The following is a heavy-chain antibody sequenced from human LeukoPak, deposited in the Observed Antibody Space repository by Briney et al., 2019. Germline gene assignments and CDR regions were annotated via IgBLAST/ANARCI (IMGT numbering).Heavy chain of an antibody. Sequence: SETLSLTCTVSGGSISSYYWSWIRQPPGKGLEWIGYIYYSGSTNYNPSLKSRVTISVDTSKNQFSLKLSSVTAADTAVYYCARDLVAAAGTNYYYYGMDVWGQGTTVTVFS. CDR2: IYYSGST. V-gene: IGHV4-59*01. CDR3: ARDLVAAAGTNYYYYGMDV. CDR1: GGSISSYY. D-gene: IGHD6-13*01. J-gene: IGHJ6*02.